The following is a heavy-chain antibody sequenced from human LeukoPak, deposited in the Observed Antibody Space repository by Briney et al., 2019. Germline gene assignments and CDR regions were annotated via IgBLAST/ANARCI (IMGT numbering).Heavy chain of an antibody. CDR3: ARGGRVTPFDY. V-gene: IGHV3-66*02. CDR1: GFTVSSNY. D-gene: IGHD2-21*02. CDR2: IYSGGSR. J-gene: IGHJ4*02. Sequence: GGSLRLSCAASGFTVSSNYMSWVRQAPGKGLEWVSVIYSGGSRYYADSVKGRFTISRDNSKNTLYLQMNSLRAEDTAVYYCARGGRVTPFDYWGQGTLVTVSS.